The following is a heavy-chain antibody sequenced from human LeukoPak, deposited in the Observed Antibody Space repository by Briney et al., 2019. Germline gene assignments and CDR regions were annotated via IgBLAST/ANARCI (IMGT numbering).Heavy chain of an antibody. D-gene: IGHD3-22*01. Sequence: PGGSLRLSCAASGFTFDDYAMHWVRQAPGKGLEWVSGISWNSGSTYYADSVKGRFTISRDNSKNTLYLQMNSLRAEDTAVYYCARDGFTSSGYSSDNSGDYFDYWGQGTLVTVSS. V-gene: IGHV3-9*01. CDR3: ARDGFTSSGYSSDNSGDYFDY. J-gene: IGHJ4*02. CDR1: GFTFDDYA. CDR2: ISWNSGST.